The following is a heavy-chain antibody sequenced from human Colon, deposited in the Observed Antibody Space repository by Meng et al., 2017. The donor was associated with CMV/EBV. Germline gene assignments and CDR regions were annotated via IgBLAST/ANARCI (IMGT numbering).Heavy chain of an antibody. CDR3: ARDPYNFWSGAPF. Sequence: GSLRLSCTVSGDSISTSSYYWGWFRQPPGKGLEWIGYIYYSGSTYYSPSLQSRLTISLDTSKNQLSLDLTSVTAADTAMYYCARDPYNFWSGAPFWGQGTLVTVSS. V-gene: IGHV4-39*07. CDR1: GDSISTSSYY. J-gene: IGHJ4*02. D-gene: IGHD3-3*01. CDR2: IYYSGST.